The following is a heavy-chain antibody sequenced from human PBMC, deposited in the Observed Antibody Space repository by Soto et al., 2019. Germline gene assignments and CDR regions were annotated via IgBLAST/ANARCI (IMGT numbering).Heavy chain of an antibody. D-gene: IGHD5-12*01. CDR2: INPKTGGT. Sequence: ASVKVSCKASGYTFTGYFMHWVRQASGQGLEWMGWINPKTGGTNYAQKFQGRVTMTRDTSISTAYMDLSRLRSDDTAVYYCARDLRSGYDTHFDYWGQGTLVTVSS. CDR1: GYTFTGYF. V-gene: IGHV1-2*02. CDR3: ARDLRSGYDTHFDY. J-gene: IGHJ4*02.